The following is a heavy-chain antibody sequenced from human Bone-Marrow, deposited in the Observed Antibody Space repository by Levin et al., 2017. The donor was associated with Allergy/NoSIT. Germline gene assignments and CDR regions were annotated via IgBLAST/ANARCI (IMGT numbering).Heavy chain of an antibody. CDR1: GFNFSSYW. V-gene: IGHV3-74*01. D-gene: IGHD4-17*01. CDR2: INRDGSST. Sequence: PGESLKISCSASGFNFSSYWMHWVRQAPGKGLVWVSRINRDGSSTSYADSVKGRFTISRDNAKNTLYLHMNSLGAEDTSVYYCARDRVTTNWYFDLWSRGTLVTVSS. J-gene: IGHJ2*01. CDR3: ARDRVTTNWYFDL.